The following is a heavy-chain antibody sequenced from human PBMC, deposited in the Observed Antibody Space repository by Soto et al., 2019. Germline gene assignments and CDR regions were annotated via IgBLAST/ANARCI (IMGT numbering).Heavy chain of an antibody. CDR1: GYTFTSYG. V-gene: IGHV1-18*01. Sequence: ASVKVSCKASGYTFTSYGISWVRQAPGQGLEWMGWISAYNGNTNYAQKLQGRVTMTPDTSTSTAYMELRSLTSDDTAVYYCASPQAIAPGRYYGMDVWGHGTTVTVSS. J-gene: IGHJ6*02. CDR2: ISAYNGNT. D-gene: IGHD3-22*01. CDR3: ASPQAIAPGRYYGMDV.